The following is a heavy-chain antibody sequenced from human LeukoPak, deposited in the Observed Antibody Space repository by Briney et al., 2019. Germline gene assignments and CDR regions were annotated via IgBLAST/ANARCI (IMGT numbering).Heavy chain of an antibody. CDR3: ARGRNYRNYSWYFDL. J-gene: IGHJ2*01. CDR1: GFTFSNYA. D-gene: IGHD1-7*01. V-gene: IGHV3-23*01. Sequence: PGGSLRLSCAASGFTFSNYAMSWVRQAPGEGLEWVSGISGSGDSTYYADSVKGRFTISRDNSKNTLYLQMNSLRAEDTAVYYCARGRNYRNYSWYFDLWGRGTLVTVSS. CDR2: ISGSGDST.